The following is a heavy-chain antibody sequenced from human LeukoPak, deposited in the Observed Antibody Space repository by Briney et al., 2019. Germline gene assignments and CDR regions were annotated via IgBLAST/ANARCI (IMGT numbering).Heavy chain of an antibody. CDR3: ARPGAAAGTVFDY. CDR1: GGTFSSYA. Sequence: GASVKVSCKASGGTFSSYAISWVRQAPGQGLEWMGGIIPIFGTANYAQKFQGRVTITADESTSTAYMELSSLRSEDTAVYYCARPGAAAGTVFDYWGQGTLVTVSS. CDR2: IIPIFGTA. V-gene: IGHV1-69*13. J-gene: IGHJ4*02. D-gene: IGHD6-13*01.